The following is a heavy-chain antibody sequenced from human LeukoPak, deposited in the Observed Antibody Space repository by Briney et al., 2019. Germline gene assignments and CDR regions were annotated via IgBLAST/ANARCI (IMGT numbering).Heavy chain of an antibody. CDR1: GGSFSGYY. CDR3: ARDGVNYYGSGSYLAFDY. V-gene: IGHV4-34*01. Sequence: PSETLSLTCAVYGGSFSGYYWSWIRQPPGKGLEWIGSIYYSGSTYYNPSLKSRVTISVDTSKNQFSLKLSSVTAADTAVYYCARDGVNYYGSGSYLAFDYWGQGTLVTVSS. CDR2: IYYSGST. J-gene: IGHJ4*02. D-gene: IGHD3-10*01.